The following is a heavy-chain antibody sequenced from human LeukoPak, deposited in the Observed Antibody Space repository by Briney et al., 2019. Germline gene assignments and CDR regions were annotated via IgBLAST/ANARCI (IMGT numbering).Heavy chain of an antibody. Sequence: ASVKVSCTASGYTFTSYGISWVRQAPGQGLEWMGWISAYNGNTNYAQKLQGRVTMTTDTSTSTAYMELRSLRSDDTAVYYCARGDPTVAEGTFDYWGQGTLVTVSS. V-gene: IGHV1-18*01. J-gene: IGHJ4*02. D-gene: IGHD6-19*01. CDR2: ISAYNGNT. CDR3: ARGDPTVAEGTFDY. CDR1: GYTFTSYG.